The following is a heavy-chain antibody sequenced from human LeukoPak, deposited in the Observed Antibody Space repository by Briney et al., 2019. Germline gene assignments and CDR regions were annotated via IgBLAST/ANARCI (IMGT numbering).Heavy chain of an antibody. V-gene: IGHV3-74*01. Sequence: GGSLRLSCAASGFTFSSYWMHWVRQAPGKGLVWVSRINSDGSSTSYADSVKGRFTISRDNAKNTLYLQMNSLRAEDTAVYYCAKDRAPYYYDSSGTAFDYWGQGTLVTVSS. J-gene: IGHJ4*02. CDR1: GFTFSSYW. D-gene: IGHD3-22*01. CDR2: INSDGSST. CDR3: AKDRAPYYYDSSGTAFDY.